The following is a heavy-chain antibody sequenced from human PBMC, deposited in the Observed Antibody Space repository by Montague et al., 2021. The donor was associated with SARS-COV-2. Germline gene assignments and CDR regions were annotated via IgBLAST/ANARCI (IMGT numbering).Heavy chain of an antibody. D-gene: IGHD3-10*01. CDR3: VHYASGSYYFHY. V-gene: IGHV2-5*02. J-gene: IGHJ4*02. CDR1: GFSITTSTLG. CDR2: IYWGDEK. Sequence: PALVKSTQTLTLTCTFSGFSITTSTLGVGWIRQPPGKALEWLALIYWGDEKRFSQSLKSRLTITKDTFKDQVVLRMTNMDPVDTATYYCVHYASGSYYFHYWGQGTLVTVSS.